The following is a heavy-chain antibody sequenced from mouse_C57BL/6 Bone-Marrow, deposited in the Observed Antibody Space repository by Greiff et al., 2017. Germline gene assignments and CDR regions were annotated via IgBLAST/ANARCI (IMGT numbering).Heavy chain of an antibody. CDR3: ARNYGSHYAMNC. D-gene: IGHD1-1*01. CDR1: GYTFTDYE. CDR2: IYPETGGT. J-gene: IGHJ4*01. Sequence: QVQLQQSGAELVRPGASVTLSCKASGYTFTDYEMHWVKQTPVHGLEWIGAIYPETGGTAYNQKFKGKAILTADKSSSTAYMELRSLTSEDSAVYYCARNYGSHYAMNCGNQGTSVTVPS. V-gene: IGHV1-15*01.